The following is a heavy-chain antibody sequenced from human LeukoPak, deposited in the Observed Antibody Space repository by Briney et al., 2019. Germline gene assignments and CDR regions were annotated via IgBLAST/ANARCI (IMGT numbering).Heavy chain of an antibody. D-gene: IGHD5-18*01. J-gene: IGHJ4*02. CDR1: GFTFSSYA. CDR3: ATGVRGYSYVTFDW. CDR2: ISGSGGTT. Sequence: GGSLRLSCAASGFTFSSYAMNWVRQAPGKGLEWVSVISGSGGTTHFADSVKGRFTISRDNSKNTLYLQMNSLRPEDTAVYYCATGVRGYSYVTFDWWGQGTLVTVSS. V-gene: IGHV3-23*01.